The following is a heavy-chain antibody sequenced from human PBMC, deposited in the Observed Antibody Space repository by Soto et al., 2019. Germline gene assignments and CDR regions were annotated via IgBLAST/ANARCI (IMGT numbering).Heavy chain of an antibody. Sequence: GGSLRLSCAASGFTVSSNYMSWVRQAPGKGLEWVSVTYSVGSTNYADSVKGRFTISRHNSKNTLYVQMNSLRAEDTAVYYCARWTASTGLDIWGQGTMVTVSS. CDR3: ARWTASTGLDI. CDR1: GFTVSSNY. V-gene: IGHV3-53*04. D-gene: IGHD2-2*01. CDR2: TYSVGST. J-gene: IGHJ3*02.